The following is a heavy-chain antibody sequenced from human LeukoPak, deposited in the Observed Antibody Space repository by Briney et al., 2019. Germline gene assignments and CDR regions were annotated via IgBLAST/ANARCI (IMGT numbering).Heavy chain of an antibody. D-gene: IGHD6-13*01. J-gene: IGHJ4*02. V-gene: IGHV4-30-2*01. CDR1: GGSISSGGYY. CDR3: ARIQPGIAAAGTKVWDDH. Sequence: SQTLSLTCTVSGGSISSGGYYWSRIRQPPGKGLEWIGYIYHSGSTYYNPSLKSRVTISVDRSKNQFSLKLSSVTAADTAVYYCARIQPGIAAAGTKVWDDHWGQGTLVTVSS. CDR2: IYHSGST.